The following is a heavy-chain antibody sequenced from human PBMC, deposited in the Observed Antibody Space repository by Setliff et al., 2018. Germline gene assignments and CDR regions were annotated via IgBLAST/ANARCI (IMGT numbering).Heavy chain of an antibody. D-gene: IGHD3-3*01. CDR1: GGSFSDYY. V-gene: IGHV4-34*01. CDR2: IYYSGST. CDR3: ASHPRVTIFGVVAFDY. J-gene: IGHJ4*02. Sequence: SETLSLTCAVYGGSFSDYYWSWIRQSPGKGLEWIGSIYYSGSTYYNPSLKSRVTISVDTSQNQFSLKLSSVTAADTAAYYCASHPRVTIFGVVAFDYWGQGILVTVSS.